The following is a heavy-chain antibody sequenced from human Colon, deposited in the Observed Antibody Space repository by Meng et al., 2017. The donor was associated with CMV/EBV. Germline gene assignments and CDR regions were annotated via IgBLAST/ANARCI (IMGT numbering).Heavy chain of an antibody. CDR1: GFSVTVRY. J-gene: IGHJ4*02. Sequence: GGSLRLSCEASGFSVTVRYMNWVRQAPGKGLEWVSVMYSGGTTIYLDSVKGRFTISRDNAKNTLYLQMNSLRAEDTAVYYCAMGYSSGWYHPFDYWGQGTLVTVSS. CDR2: MYSGGTT. D-gene: IGHD6-19*01. V-gene: IGHV3-66*01. CDR3: AMGYSSGWYHPFDY.